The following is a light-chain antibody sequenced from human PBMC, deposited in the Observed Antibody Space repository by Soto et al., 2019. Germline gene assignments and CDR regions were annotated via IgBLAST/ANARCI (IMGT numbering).Light chain of an antibody. Sequence: EIVLTQSPGTLSLSPGERATLSCRASQSVGSTYLAWYQQKPGQAPRLLIYGASTRAPGIPDRFSGRGSGTDFTLTITRLEPEDFAVYYCQQYGGSSWTFGQGTKVDI. J-gene: IGKJ1*01. V-gene: IGKV3-20*01. CDR1: QSVGSTY. CDR2: GAS. CDR3: QQYGGSSWT.